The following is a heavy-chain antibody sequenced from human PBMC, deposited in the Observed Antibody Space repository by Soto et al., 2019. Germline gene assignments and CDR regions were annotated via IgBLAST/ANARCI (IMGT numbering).Heavy chain of an antibody. CDR3: AREAGYSSRPHNAFGI. D-gene: IGHD6-13*01. J-gene: IGHJ3*02. Sequence: EASVKVSCKASGYTFTSYGISWVRQAPGQGLEWMGWISAYNGNTNYAQKLQGRVTMSTDTSTSTAYMELRSLRSDETAVYYCAREAGYSSRPHNAFGIWRQGTMVTVSS. CDR2: ISAYNGNT. CDR1: GYTFTSYG. V-gene: IGHV1-18*01.